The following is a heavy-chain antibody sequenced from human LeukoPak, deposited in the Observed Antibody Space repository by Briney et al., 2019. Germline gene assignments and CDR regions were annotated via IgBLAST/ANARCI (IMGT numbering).Heavy chain of an antibody. D-gene: IGHD2-2*01. V-gene: IGHV4-59*01. CDR3: ARVVVVPAAMVAFDI. J-gene: IGHJ3*02. CDR2: IYYSGST. CDR1: GGSISSYY. Sequence: SETLSLTCTVSGGSISSYYWSWIRQLPGKGLEWIGYIYYSGSTNYNPSLKSRVTISVDTSKNQFSLKLSSVTAADTAVYYCARVVVVPAAMVAFDIWGQGTMVTVSS.